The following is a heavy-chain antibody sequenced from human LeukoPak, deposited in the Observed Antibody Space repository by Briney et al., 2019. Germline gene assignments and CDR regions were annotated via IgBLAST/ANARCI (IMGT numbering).Heavy chain of an antibody. D-gene: IGHD3-10*01. CDR2: ISSSSRYI. Sequence: PGGSLRLSCGVSGFTFGNYSMIWVRQFPGKGLQWVASISSSSRYIYYADSVKGRFTVSRDNAKNSLSLQMNSLGAEDTALYYCARCYASGSYGMDYWGQGTLVTVSS. V-gene: IGHV3-21*01. J-gene: IGHJ4*02. CDR3: ARCYASGSYGMDY. CDR1: GFTFGNYS.